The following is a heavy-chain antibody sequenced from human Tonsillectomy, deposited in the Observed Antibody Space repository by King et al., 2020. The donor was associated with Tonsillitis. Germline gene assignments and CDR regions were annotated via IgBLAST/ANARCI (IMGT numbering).Heavy chain of an antibody. Sequence: VQLQESGPGLVKPSQTLSLTCTVSGGSIDSGSYYWRWIRQPAGKGLEWIGRVYSSGSTNYNPSLKSRLTISVDTSKNQFSLNLTSVTAADTAIYYCARAYSSGWYYFDYWGQGTLVAVSS. V-gene: IGHV4-61*02. J-gene: IGHJ4*02. CDR1: GGSIDSGSYY. CDR3: ARAYSSGWYYFDY. CDR2: VYSSGST. D-gene: IGHD6-19*01.